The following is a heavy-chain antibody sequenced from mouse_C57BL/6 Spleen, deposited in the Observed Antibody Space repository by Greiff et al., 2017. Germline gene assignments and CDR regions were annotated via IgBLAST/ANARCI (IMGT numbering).Heavy chain of an antibody. J-gene: IGHJ1*03. Sequence: VQLQQSGPELVKPGASVKISCKASGYSFTDYNMNWVKQSNGKSLEWIGVINPNYGTTSYNQKIKGKATLTVDQSSSTAYMPLNSLPSEDSAVYYCANYYGSSYWYFGVWGTGTTVTVSS. CDR1: GYSFTDYN. D-gene: IGHD1-1*01. CDR3: ANYYGSSYWYFGV. CDR2: INPNYGTT. V-gene: IGHV1-39*01.